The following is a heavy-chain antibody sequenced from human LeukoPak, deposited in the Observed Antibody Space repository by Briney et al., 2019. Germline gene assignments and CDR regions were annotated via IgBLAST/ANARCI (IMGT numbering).Heavy chain of an antibody. CDR2: ISQDGREQ. CDR3: AGGALDY. CDR1: GFTFSDYW. V-gene: IGHV3-7*04. J-gene: IGHJ4*02. Sequence: QAGGSLRPSGAASGFTFSDYWMSWVRQAPGQGLEWVVKISQDGREQRFVDSVKGRFTISRDNAKNLLFLQMDSLRAEDTAVYYCAGGALDYWGPGTLVTVSS.